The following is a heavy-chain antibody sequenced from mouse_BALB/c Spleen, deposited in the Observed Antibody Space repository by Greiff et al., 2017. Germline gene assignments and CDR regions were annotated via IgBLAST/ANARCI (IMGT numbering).Heavy chain of an antibody. D-gene: IGHD1-1*01. CDR1: GFTFSSYG. Sequence: EVKLVESGGDLVKPGGSLKLSCAASGFTFSSYGMSWVRQTPDKRLEWVATISSGGSYTYYPDSVKGRFTISRDNAKNTLYLQMSSLKSEDTAMYYCARAGDYGSIFDYWGQGTTLTVSS. CDR2: ISSGGSYT. V-gene: IGHV5-6*01. CDR3: ARAGDYGSIFDY. J-gene: IGHJ2*01.